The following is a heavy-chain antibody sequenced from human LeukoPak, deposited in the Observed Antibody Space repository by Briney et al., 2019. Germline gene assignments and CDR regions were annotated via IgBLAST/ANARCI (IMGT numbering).Heavy chain of an antibody. J-gene: IGHJ5*02. CDR1: GGSISSYY. V-gene: IGHV4-59*08. D-gene: IGHD3-3*01. Sequence: SETLSLTCTVSGGSISSYYWSWIRQPPGKGLEWIGYIYYSGSTNYNPSLKSRVTISVDTSKNQFSLKLSSVTAADTAVYYCARLPHYDFWSGQKRGAIDPWGQGTLVTVSS. CDR2: IYYSGST. CDR3: ARLPHYDFWSGQKRGAIDP.